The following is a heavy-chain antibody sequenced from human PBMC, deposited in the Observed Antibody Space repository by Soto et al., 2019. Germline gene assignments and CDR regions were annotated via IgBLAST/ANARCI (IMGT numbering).Heavy chain of an antibody. CDR1: GYSISSGYY. CDR3: ARDPPFYSSTGPRFDY. J-gene: IGHJ4*02. CDR2: IYHSGST. V-gene: IGHV4-38-2*02. D-gene: IGHD6-13*01. Sequence: WETLSLTCAVSGYSISSGYYWGWIRQPPGKGLEWIGSIYHSGSTYYNPSLKSRVTISVDTSKNQFSLKLSSVTAADTAVYYCARDPPFYSSTGPRFDYWGQGTLVTVSS.